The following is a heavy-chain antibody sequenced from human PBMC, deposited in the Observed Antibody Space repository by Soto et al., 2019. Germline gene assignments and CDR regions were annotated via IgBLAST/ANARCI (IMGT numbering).Heavy chain of an antibody. CDR3: ARVGCSGGSCIDY. J-gene: IGHJ4*02. D-gene: IGHD2-15*01. V-gene: IGHV3-74*01. Sequence: EVQLGESGGGLVQPGGSLRLSCAVSGFTLSSYWMHWVRQVPGKGLVWVSRMNSDGSSTSYADSVKGRFTISRDNAKNTLYLQMNSLRAEDTGLYYCARVGCSGGSCIDYWGQGTLVTVTS. CDR2: MNSDGSST. CDR1: GFTLSSYW.